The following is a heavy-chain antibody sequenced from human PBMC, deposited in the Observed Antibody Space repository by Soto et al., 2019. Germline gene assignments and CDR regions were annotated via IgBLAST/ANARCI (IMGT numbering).Heavy chain of an antibody. CDR1: GFTFSNAW. Sequence: EVQLVESGGGLVKPGGSLRLSCAASGFTFSNAWMSWVRQAPGKGLEWVGRIKSKTDGGTTDYAAPVKGRFTISRDDSKNTLYLQMNSLKTEDTAVYYCRTDGSGWYALVDYWGQGTLVTVSS. J-gene: IGHJ4*02. CDR2: IKSKTDGGTT. D-gene: IGHD6-19*01. CDR3: RTDGSGWYALVDY. V-gene: IGHV3-15*01.